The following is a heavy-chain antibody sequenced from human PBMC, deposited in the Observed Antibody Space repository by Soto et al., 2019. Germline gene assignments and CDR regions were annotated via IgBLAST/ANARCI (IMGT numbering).Heavy chain of an antibody. V-gene: IGHV4-39*02. CDR1: GGSISSSSYY. J-gene: IGHJ6*02. D-gene: IGHD4-17*01. Sequence: SETLSLTCTVSGGSISSSSYYWGWIRQPPGKGLEWIGSIYYSGSTYYNPSLKSRVTISVDTSKNQFSLKLSSVTAADTAVYYCARDTVTTWYYYYGMDVWGQGTTVTVSS. CDR3: ARDTVTTWYYYYGMDV. CDR2: IYYSGST.